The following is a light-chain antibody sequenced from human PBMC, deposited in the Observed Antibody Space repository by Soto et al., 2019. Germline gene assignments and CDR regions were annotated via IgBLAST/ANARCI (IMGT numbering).Light chain of an antibody. CDR2: AAS. J-gene: IGKJ5*01. Sequence: EVVVTQSPGTLSLSTGERASLSCRASQSVSNSFLAWYQQKAGQSPRLLIYAASARAIGIPDRFRGSGSGTDFTLTISRLEPEDFAVYYCQQRSNWPITFAQGTRLETK. V-gene: IGKV3D-20*02. CDR3: QQRSNWPIT. CDR1: QSVSNSF.